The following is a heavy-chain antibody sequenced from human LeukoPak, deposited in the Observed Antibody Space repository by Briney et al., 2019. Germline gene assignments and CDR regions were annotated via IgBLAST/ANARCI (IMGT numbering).Heavy chain of an antibody. D-gene: IGHD6-13*01. J-gene: IGHJ4*02. CDR1: GFTFSSYS. V-gene: IGHV3-23*01. CDR3: AKKGIAAAGKGTEFDY. Sequence: PGGSLRLSCAASGFTFSSYSMNWVRQAPGKGLEWVSAISGSGGSTYYADSVKGRFTISRDNSKNTLYLQMNSLRAEDTAVYYCAKKGIAAAGKGTEFDYWGQGTLVTVSS. CDR2: ISGSGGST.